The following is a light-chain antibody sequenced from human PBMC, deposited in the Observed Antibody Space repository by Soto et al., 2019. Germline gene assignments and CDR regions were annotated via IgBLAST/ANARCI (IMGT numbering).Light chain of an antibody. CDR2: GAS. J-gene: IGKJ1*01. Sequence: DIQMTQSPSSLSASVGDRVTITCRTSQSINTYLNWYQQKPGKAPKLLIYGASSLQSGVPLRFSGSGSGTYVTLTISTLQPEDFATSYCQESYSFLWGTCGQGTKVEIK. CDR3: QESYSFLWGT. CDR1: QSINTY. V-gene: IGKV1-39*01.